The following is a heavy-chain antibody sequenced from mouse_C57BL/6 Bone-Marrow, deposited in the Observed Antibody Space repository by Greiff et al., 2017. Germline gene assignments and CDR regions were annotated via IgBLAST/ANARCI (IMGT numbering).Heavy chain of an antibody. Sequence: VQGVESGPGLVQPSQSLSITCTVSGFSLTSYGVHWVRQSPGKGLEWLGVIWRGGSTDYNAAFMSRLSITKDNSKSQVFFKMNSLQADDTAIYYCAKRGDIYGYYIWFAYWGQGTLVTVSA. CDR1: GFSLTSYG. J-gene: IGHJ3*01. D-gene: IGHD2-3*01. CDR2: IWRGGST. CDR3: AKRGDIYGYYIWFAY. V-gene: IGHV2-5*01.